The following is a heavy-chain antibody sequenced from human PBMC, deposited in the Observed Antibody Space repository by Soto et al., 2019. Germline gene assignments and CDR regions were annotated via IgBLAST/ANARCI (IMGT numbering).Heavy chain of an antibody. Sequence: GGSLRLSCAAAGFIFRNTWMNWVRQAPGKGLEWVGRIKSKADGGTADYAAPVKGRFTISRDDSKNTLYVQMNSLKPEDTAVYYCTPPPTSMIRSWGQGTLVTVS. J-gene: IGHJ4*02. V-gene: IGHV3-15*07. CDR1: GFIFRNTW. D-gene: IGHD3-10*01. CDR3: TPPPTSMIRS. CDR2: IKSKADGGTA.